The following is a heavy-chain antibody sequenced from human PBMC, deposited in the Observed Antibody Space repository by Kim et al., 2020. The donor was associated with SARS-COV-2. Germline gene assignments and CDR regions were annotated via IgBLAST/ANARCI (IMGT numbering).Heavy chain of an antibody. J-gene: IGHJ4*02. CDR1: GFTFSSYA. Sequence: GGSLRLSCAASGFTFSSYAMSWVRQAPGKGLEWVSAISGSGGSTYYADSVKGRFTISRDNSKNTLYLQMNSLRAEDTAVYYCAKEYYYDSSGYYYPLYYFDYWGQGTLVTVSS. CDR2: ISGSGGST. D-gene: IGHD3-22*01. V-gene: IGHV3-23*01. CDR3: AKEYYYDSSGYYYPLYYFDY.